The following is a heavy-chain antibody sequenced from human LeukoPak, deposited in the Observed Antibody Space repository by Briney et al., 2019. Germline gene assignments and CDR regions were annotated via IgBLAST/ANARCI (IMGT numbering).Heavy chain of an antibody. CDR1: GFTFSSYW. CDR3: ARTRYSRYYYYYMDV. Sequence: PGGSLRLSCAASGFTFSSYWMSWVRQAPGKGLEWVANIKQDGSEKYYVDSVKGRFTIPRDNAKNSLYLQMNSLRAEDTAVYYCARTRYSRYYYYYMDVWGKGTTVTVSS. J-gene: IGHJ6*03. D-gene: IGHD4-11*01. V-gene: IGHV3-7*01. CDR2: IKQDGSEK.